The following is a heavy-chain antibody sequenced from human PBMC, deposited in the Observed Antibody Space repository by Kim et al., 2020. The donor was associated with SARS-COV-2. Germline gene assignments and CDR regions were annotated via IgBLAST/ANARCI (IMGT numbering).Heavy chain of an antibody. CDR1: GGSISSYY. CDR2: IYYSGST. Sequence: SETLSLTCTVSGGSISSYYWSWIRQPPGKGLEWIGYIYYSGSTNYNPSLKSRVTISVDTSKNQFSLKLSSVTAADTAVYYCAGGYYYDSSGYYPTTYYYYGMDVWGQGTTVTVSS. V-gene: IGHV4-59*01. D-gene: IGHD3-22*01. CDR3: AGGYYYDSSGYYPTTYYYYGMDV. J-gene: IGHJ6*02.